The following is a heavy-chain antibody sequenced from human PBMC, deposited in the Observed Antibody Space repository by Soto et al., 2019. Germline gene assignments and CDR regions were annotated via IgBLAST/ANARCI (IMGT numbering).Heavy chain of an antibody. V-gene: IGHV1-18*01. CDR1: GYTFTSYG. D-gene: IGHD3-3*01. CDR2: ISAYNGNT. J-gene: IGHJ6*02. CDR3: ARVSNLRFLEWLSPHYYGMYV. Sequence: ASVKVSCKASGYTFTSYGISWVRQAPGQGLEWMGWISAYNGNTNYAQKLQGRVTMTTDTSTSTAYMELRSLRSDDTAVYYCARVSNLRFLEWLSPHYYGMYVWGQGTTVTV.